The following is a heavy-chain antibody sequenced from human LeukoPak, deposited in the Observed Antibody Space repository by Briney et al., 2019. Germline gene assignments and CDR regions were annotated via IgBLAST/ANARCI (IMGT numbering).Heavy chain of an antibody. CDR1: GFTFSSYA. V-gene: IGHV3-23*01. J-gene: IGHJ4*02. CDR3: ARDRYYGSGTHTPSGY. Sequence: PGGSLRLSCAASGFTFSSYAMSWVRQAPGKGLEWVSAISGSGGSTYYADSVKGRFTISRDNSKNTLYLQMNSLRAEDTAVYYCARDRYYGSGTHTPSGYWGQGTLVSVSS. CDR2: ISGSGGST. D-gene: IGHD3-10*01.